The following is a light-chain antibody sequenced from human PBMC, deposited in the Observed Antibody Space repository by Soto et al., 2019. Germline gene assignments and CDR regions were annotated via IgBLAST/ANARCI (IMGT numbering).Light chain of an antibody. Sequence: QYALTQPPSVSGSPGQSVTISCTGNSSDVGSYNRVSWYQQPPGTAPKLMICQVSNRPSGVPDRFSGSKSGNTASLTISGLQAEDEADYYCSSYTSSGTWVFGGGTKLTVL. CDR2: QVS. CDR3: SSYTSSGTWV. CDR1: SSDVGSYNR. J-gene: IGLJ3*02. V-gene: IGLV2-18*02.